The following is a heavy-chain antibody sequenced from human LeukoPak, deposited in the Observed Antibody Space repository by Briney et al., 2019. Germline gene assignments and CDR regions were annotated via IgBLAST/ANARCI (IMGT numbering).Heavy chain of an antibody. CDR1: GYTFTGYY. Sequence: ASVKVSCKASGYTFTGYYMHRVRQAPGQGLEWMGWINPNSGGTNYAQKFQGRVTMTTDTSTSTAYMELRSLRSDDTAVYYCARVPSDSSGSPLYWGQGTLVTVSS. CDR2: INPNSGGT. J-gene: IGHJ4*02. V-gene: IGHV1-2*02. CDR3: ARVPSDSSGSPLY. D-gene: IGHD3-22*01.